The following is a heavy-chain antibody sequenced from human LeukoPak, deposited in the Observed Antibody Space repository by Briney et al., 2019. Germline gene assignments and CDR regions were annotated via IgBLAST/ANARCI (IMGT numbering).Heavy chain of an antibody. J-gene: IGHJ6*03. CDR3: AKNPKHYYDSSGPIGNYYYYYYMDV. CDR1: GFTFSSYA. D-gene: IGHD3-22*01. V-gene: IGHV3-23*01. Sequence: GGSLRLSCAASGFTFSSYAMSWVRQAPGKGLEWVSAISGSGGSTYYADSVKGRFTISRDNSKNTLYLQMNSLRAEDTAVYYCAKNPKHYYDSSGPIGNYYYYYYMDVWGKGTTVTVSS. CDR2: ISGSGGST.